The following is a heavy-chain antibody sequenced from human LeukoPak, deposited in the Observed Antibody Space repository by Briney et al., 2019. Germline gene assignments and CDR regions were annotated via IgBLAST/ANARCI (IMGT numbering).Heavy chain of an antibody. CDR2: FSHTGSP. CDR1: GASFSGYS. J-gene: IGHJ4*02. V-gene: IGHV4-34*01. CDR3: ARGRKYTSGYRVTELGSGYSDY. Sequence: PSETLSLTCAISGASFSGYSWTWIRQPPGKGLEWIGEFSHTGSPIYNPSLKSRVTISVDTSKNQFSLKLSSVTAADTAVYYCARGRKYTSGYRVTELGSGYSDYWGQGTLVTVSS. D-gene: IGHD5-18*01.